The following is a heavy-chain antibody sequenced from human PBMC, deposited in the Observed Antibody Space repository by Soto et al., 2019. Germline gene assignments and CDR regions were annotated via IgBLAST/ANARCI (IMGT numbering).Heavy chain of an antibody. V-gene: IGHV1-8*01. CDR3: ARAGRIAARRGGAGGMDV. J-gene: IGHJ6*02. Sequence: QVQLVQSGAEVKKPGASVKVSCKASGYTFTSYDINWVRQATGQGLEWMGWMNPNSGNTGYAQKFQGRVTMTRNTSISTAYMELGSLRSEDTAVYYCARAGRIAARRGGAGGMDVWGQGTTVTVSS. CDR1: GYTFTSYD. CDR2: MNPNSGNT. D-gene: IGHD6-6*01.